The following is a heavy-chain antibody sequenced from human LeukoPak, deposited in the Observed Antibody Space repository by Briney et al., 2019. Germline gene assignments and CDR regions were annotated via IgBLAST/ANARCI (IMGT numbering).Heavy chain of an antibody. Sequence: SVKVSCKASGGTFSSYAISWVRQAPGQGLEWMGGIFPIFGTANYAQKFQGRVTITADESTSTAYMELSSLRSEDTAVYYCARAPGDNWNDEDYWGQGTLVTVSS. D-gene: IGHD1-20*01. CDR3: ARAPGDNWNDEDY. CDR1: GGTFSSYA. CDR2: IFPIFGTA. J-gene: IGHJ4*02. V-gene: IGHV1-69*13.